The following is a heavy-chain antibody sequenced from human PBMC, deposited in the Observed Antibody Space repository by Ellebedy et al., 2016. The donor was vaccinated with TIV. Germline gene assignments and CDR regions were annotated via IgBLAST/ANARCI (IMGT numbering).Heavy chain of an antibody. D-gene: IGHD3-22*01. J-gene: IGHJ3*02. CDR1: GYTFTSYD. CDR3: ARGGHYYDSSGYLNMAFDI. CDR2: MNPNSGNT. Sequence: ASVKVSCKASGYTFTSYDINWVRQATGQGLEWMGWMNPNSGNTGHAQKFQGRVTMTRNTSLTTAYMELSSLRSEDTAVYYCARGGHYYDSSGYLNMAFDIWGQGTMVTVSS. V-gene: IGHV1-8*01.